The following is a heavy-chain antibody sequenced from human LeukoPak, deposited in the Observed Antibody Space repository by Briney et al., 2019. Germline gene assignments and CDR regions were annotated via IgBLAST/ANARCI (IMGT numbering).Heavy chain of an antibody. J-gene: IGHJ6*02. CDR3: ARSGYGLTGNYDFYYGMDV. CDR2: VSYDGSNK. D-gene: IGHD5-12*01. Sequence: GRSLRLSCAASLFTFSTYLHWDRQAPGKGLEWVAVVSYDGSNKYYADSVKGRFTISRDNSRNTLDLQMNSLRAEDTAVYYCARSGYGLTGNYDFYYGMDVWGQGTTVTVSS. CDR1: LFTFSTY. V-gene: IGHV3-30*04.